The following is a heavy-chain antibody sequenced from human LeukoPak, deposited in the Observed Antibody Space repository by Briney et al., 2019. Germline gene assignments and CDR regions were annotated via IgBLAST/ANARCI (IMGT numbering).Heavy chain of an antibody. V-gene: IGHV5-51*01. CDR3: ARVLTGSWRALDY. Sequence: GESLKISCKGSVYSFTSYWIVWVRQMPGKGLEWMGIIYPGDSDTRYSPSFQGQVTISADKSISTAYLQWSSLKASDTAMYYCARVLTGSWRALDYWGQGTLVTVSA. CDR1: VYSFTSYW. J-gene: IGHJ4*02. CDR2: IYPGDSDT. D-gene: IGHD1-20*01.